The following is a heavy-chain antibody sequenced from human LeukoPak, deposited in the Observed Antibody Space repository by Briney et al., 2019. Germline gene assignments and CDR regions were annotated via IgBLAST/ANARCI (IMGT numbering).Heavy chain of an antibody. CDR2: IFYTGST. CDR1: GDFSVTSKFY. J-gene: IGHJ4*02. Sequence: SSETLSPTCNVSGDFSVTSKFYWGWIRQPPGRGLEWIGSIFYTGSTYDNPSLKSRATISVDPPKNQFSLKMISMTAADTAVYYCVRHQEKPEFYYFDVWGQGILVTVSS. D-gene: IGHD1-14*01. CDR3: VRHQEKPEFYYFDV. V-gene: IGHV4-39*01.